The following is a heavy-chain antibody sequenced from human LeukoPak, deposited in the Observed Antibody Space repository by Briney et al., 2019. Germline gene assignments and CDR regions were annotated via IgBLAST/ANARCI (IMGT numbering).Heavy chain of an antibody. J-gene: IGHJ4*02. Sequence: GGSLRLSCAASGFTFSTYPMNWVRQAPGKGLEWVSGIYGSGGASFYADSVKGRFTISRDNSQNTVFLQMDSLRDEDTALYYCAKDLRKDGIWDIDYWGQGTLVTVSS. CDR1: GFTFSTYP. D-gene: IGHD1-14*01. CDR3: AKDLRKDGIWDIDY. CDR2: IYGSGGAS. V-gene: IGHV3-23*01.